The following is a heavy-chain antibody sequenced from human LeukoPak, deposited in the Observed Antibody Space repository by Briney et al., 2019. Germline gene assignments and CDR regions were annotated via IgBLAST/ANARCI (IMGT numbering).Heavy chain of an antibody. CDR2: IYYSGAT. D-gene: IGHD2-21*01. Sequence: SETLSLTCTVSGGSISSGIYYWGWIRQTPGKGLEWIGTIYYSGATYYNPSLKSRVTISVDTSKNQFSLKVRSVIAADTALYYCARHIWQSTARPWFDPWGQGTLVTVSS. CDR3: ARHIWQSTARPWFDP. J-gene: IGHJ5*02. V-gene: IGHV4-39*01. CDR1: GGSISSGIYY.